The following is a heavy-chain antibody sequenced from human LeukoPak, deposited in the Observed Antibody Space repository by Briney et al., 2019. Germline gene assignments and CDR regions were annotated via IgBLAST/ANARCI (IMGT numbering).Heavy chain of an antibody. D-gene: IGHD5-12*01. CDR2: INDSRST. CDR3: ARASGTNHFDY. J-gene: IGHJ4*02. V-gene: IGHV4-34*01. CDR1: GGSFNGYY. Sequence: PSETLSLTCAVHGGSFNGYYWSWIRQPPGKGLEWIGEINDSRSTKYNPSLKSRVTMSVDTSKNQFSLKLSSVTAADTAVYYCARASGTNHFDYLGQGTLVTVSS.